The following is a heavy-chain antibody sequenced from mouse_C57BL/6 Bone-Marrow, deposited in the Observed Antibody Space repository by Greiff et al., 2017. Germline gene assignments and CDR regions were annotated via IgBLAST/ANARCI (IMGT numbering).Heavy chain of an antibody. J-gene: IGHJ3*01. CDR1: GYTFTSYW. V-gene: IGHV1-7*01. D-gene: IGHD1-1*01. Sequence: VMLVESGAELAKPGASVKLSCKASGYTFTSYWMHWVKQRPGQGLEWIGYINPSSGYTKYNQKFKDKAKLTADKSSSTAYMQLSSLTYEDSAVYYCASGHYYGFAYWGQGTLVTVSA. CDR2: INPSSGYT. CDR3: ASGHYYGFAY.